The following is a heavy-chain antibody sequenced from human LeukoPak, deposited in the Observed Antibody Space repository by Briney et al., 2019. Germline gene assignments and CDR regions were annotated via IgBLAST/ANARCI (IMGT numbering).Heavy chain of an antibody. D-gene: IGHD1-26*01. Sequence: PSETLSLICTVSGASTSSGDYHWTWIRQPPGKGLEWIGYIYSSGSTYYDPSLKSRVPISVDTSKNHFSLQLTSVTAADTAVYYCATRFSGRPFDPWGQGTLVTVSS. CDR3: ATRFSGRPFDP. CDR1: GASTSSGDYH. V-gene: IGHV4-30-4*08. CDR2: IYSSGST. J-gene: IGHJ5*02.